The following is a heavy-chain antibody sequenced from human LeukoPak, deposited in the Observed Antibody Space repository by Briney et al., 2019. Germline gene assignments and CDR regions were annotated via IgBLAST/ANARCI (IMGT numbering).Heavy chain of an antibody. J-gene: IGHJ5*02. CDR3: AREQRDYDSSGYYFRPVWFDP. D-gene: IGHD3-22*01. CDR1: GFTFSDYY. Sequence: GGSLRLSCAASGFTFSDYYMSWIRQAPGKGLEWVSYISSSGSTIYYADSVKGRFTISRDNAKNSLYLQMNSLRAEDTAVYYCAREQRDYDSSGYYFRPVWFDPWGQGTLVTVSS. V-gene: IGHV3-11*04. CDR2: ISSSGSTI.